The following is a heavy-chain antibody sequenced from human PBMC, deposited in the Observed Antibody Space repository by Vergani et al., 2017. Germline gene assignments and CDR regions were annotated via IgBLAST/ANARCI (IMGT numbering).Heavy chain of an antibody. CDR3: AKGGWDIVVVPAADYFDY. Sequence: EVQLLESGGGLVQPGGSLRLSCAASGFTFSSYAMSWVRQAPGKGLEWVSAISGSGGSTSYADSVKGRFTISRDNSKNTLYLQMNSLRAEDTAVYYCAKGGWDIVVVPAADYFDYWGQGTLVTVSS. D-gene: IGHD2-2*01. CDR2: ISGSGGST. V-gene: IGHV3-23*01. CDR1: GFTFSSYA. J-gene: IGHJ4*02.